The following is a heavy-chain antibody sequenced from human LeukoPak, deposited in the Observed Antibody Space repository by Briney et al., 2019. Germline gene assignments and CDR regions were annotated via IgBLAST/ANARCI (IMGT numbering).Heavy chain of an antibody. CDR1: GFTFSSYA. J-gene: IGHJ3*02. Sequence: PGGSLRLSCAASGFTFSSYAMHWVRQAPGKGLEWVAVISYDGSNKYYADSVKGRFTISRDNSKNTLYLQMNSLRAEDTAVYYCARDNDFWSGYYDAFDIWGQGTMVTVSS. CDR3: ARDNDFWSGYYDAFDI. V-gene: IGHV3-30-3*01. CDR2: ISYDGSNK. D-gene: IGHD3-3*01.